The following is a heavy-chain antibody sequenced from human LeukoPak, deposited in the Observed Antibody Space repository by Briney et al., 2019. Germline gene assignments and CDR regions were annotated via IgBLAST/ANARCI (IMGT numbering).Heavy chain of an antibody. V-gene: IGHV3-7*04. CDR3: ARGLDGTYPATGLDY. D-gene: IGHD1-26*01. Sequence: GGSLRLSCAASGFTFSSYWMSWVRQAPGKGLEWVANIKQDGSEKYYVDSVKGRFTISRDNAKTSLYLQMNSLRAEDTAVYYCARGLDGTYPATGLDYWGQGTLVTVSS. CDR1: GFTFSSYW. J-gene: IGHJ4*02. CDR2: IKQDGSEK.